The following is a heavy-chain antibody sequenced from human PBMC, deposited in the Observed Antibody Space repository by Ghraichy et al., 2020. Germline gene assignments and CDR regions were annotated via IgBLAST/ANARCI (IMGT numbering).Heavy chain of an antibody. CDR1: GFTFSSYA. D-gene: IGHD5-12*01. Sequence: GGSLRLSCAASGFTFSSYAMHWVRPAPGKGLEWVAVISYDGSNKYYADSVKGRFTISRDNSKNTLYLQMNSLRAEDTAVYYCARGVDIVATEPFDYWGQGTLVTVSS. CDR3: ARGVDIVATEPFDY. CDR2: ISYDGSNK. V-gene: IGHV3-30-3*01. J-gene: IGHJ4*02.